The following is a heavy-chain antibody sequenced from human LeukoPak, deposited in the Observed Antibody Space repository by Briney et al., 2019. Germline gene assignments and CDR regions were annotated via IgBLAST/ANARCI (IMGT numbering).Heavy chain of an antibody. CDR3: ARSYSSSWYFWFDP. Sequence: ASVKVSCKASGGTFSSYAISWVRQATGQGLEWMGWMNPNSGNTGYAQKFQGRVTMTRNTSISTAYMELSSLRSEDTAVYYCARSYSSSWYFWFDPWGQGTLVTVSS. CDR1: GGTFSSYA. D-gene: IGHD6-13*01. J-gene: IGHJ5*02. V-gene: IGHV1-8*02. CDR2: MNPNSGNT.